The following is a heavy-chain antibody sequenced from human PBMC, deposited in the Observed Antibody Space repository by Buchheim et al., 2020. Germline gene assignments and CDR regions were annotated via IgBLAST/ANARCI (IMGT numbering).Heavy chain of an antibody. CDR3: ARATYSSGWDP. D-gene: IGHD6-19*01. Sequence: EVQLVESGGGLVKPGGSLRLSCVVSGFTFSTYSMNWVRQAPGKGLEWVSRISIDGSSTSYADSVKGRFTISRDNAKNTLYLEMNSLRVEDTAVYYCARATYSSGWDPWGQGTL. J-gene: IGHJ5*02. CDR1: GFTFSTYS. V-gene: IGHV3-74*02. CDR2: ISIDGSST.